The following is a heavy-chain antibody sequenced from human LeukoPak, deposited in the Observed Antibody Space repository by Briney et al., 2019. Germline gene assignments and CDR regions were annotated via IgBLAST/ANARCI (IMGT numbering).Heavy chain of an antibody. D-gene: IGHD1-26*01. J-gene: IGHJ4*02. CDR3: ARAVSYGTAAYDY. CDR2: INPNSGGT. CDR1: GYTFTGNY. V-gene: IGHV1-2*04. Sequence: GASVKVSCKASGYTFTGNYMHWVRQAPGQGLEWMGWINPNSGGTNYAQKFQGWVTMTRDTSISTAYMELSRLRSDDTAVYYCARAVSYGTAAYDYWGQGTLVTVSS.